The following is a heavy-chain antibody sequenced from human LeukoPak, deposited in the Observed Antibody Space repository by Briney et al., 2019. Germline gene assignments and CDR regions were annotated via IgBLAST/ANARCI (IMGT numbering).Heavy chain of an antibody. CDR2: IIPIFGTA. J-gene: IGHJ3*02. CDR1: GGTFSSYA. Sequence: ASVKVSCKASGGTFSSYAISWVRQAPGQGLEWMGGIIPIFGTANYAQKFQGRVTITADKSTSTAYMELSSLRSEDTAVYYCARGVVRGVMDAFDIWGQGTMVTVSS. V-gene: IGHV1-69*06. CDR3: ARGVVRGVMDAFDI. D-gene: IGHD3-10*01.